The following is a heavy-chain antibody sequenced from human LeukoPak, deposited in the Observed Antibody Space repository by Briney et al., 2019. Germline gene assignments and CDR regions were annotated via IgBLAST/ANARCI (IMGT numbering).Heavy chain of an antibody. J-gene: IGHJ4*02. CDR2: TYYRSKWYN. V-gene: IGHV6-1*01. CDR3: ARGRSWGESGFDF. D-gene: IGHD6-13*01. CDR1: GDSVSNNSAA. Sequence: SPTLSLTCAISGDSVSNNSAAWNWIRQSPSRGLEWLGRTYYRSKWYNDYAVSVKSRITINPDTSKNQFSLQLKSVTPEDTAVYSCARGRSWGESGFDFWAQGTLVTVSS.